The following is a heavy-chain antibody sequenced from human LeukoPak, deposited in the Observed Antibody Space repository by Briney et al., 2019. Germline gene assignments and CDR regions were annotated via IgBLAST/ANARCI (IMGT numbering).Heavy chain of an antibody. D-gene: IGHD1-1*01. CDR2: IYHSGST. CDR1: GYSISSGYY. V-gene: IGHV4-38-2*02. CDR3: ARVRLEYGFDY. Sequence: SETLSLTCTVSGYSISSGYYWGWIRQSPGKGLEWIGSIYHSGSTYYNPSLKSRVTISVDTSKNQFSLKLSSVTAADTAVYYCARVRLEYGFDYWGQGTLVTVSS. J-gene: IGHJ4*02.